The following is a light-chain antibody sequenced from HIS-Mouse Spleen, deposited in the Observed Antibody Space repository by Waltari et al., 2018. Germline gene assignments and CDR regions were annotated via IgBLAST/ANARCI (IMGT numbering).Light chain of an antibody. V-gene: IGKV2-28*01. CDR1: QSLLHSNGYNY. CDR3: QQYGSSSALT. J-gene: IGKJ4*01. CDR2: LGS. Sequence: DIVMTQSPLSLPVTPGEPASIPCRSSQSLLHSNGYNYLDWYLQKPGQSPQLLIYLGSNRASGVPDRFSGSGSGTDFTLKISRLEPEDFAVYYCQQYGSSSALTFGGGTKVEIK.